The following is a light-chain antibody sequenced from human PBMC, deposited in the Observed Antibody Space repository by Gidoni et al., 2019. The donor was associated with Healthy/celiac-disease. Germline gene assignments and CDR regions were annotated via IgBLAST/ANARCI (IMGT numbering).Light chain of an antibody. V-gene: IGKV3-20*01. J-gene: IGKJ5*01. CDR2: GAS. CDR3: QQYGSSPSIT. CDR1: QSVTSTY. Sequence: EIVLTQSPGTLSLSPWERATLSCRASQSVTSTYVAWYQKKPGQAPRPLIFGASSRATGIPDRFSGSGSGTDFTLTISRLEPEDFAVYYCQQYGSSPSITFGQGTRLEIK.